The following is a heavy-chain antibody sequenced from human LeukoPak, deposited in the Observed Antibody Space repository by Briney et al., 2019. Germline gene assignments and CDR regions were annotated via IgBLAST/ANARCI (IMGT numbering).Heavy chain of an antibody. D-gene: IGHD2-15*01. V-gene: IGHV1-18*04. CDR1: GYTFTSYG. CDR2: ISAYNGNT. Sequence: GASVKVSCKASGYTFTSYGISWVRQAPGQGLEWMGWISAYNGNTNYAQKLQGRVTMTTDTSTSTAYMELRSLRSEDTAVYYCATLLGYCSGGSCSYGMDVWGQGTTVTVSS. J-gene: IGHJ6*02. CDR3: ATLLGYCSGGSCSYGMDV.